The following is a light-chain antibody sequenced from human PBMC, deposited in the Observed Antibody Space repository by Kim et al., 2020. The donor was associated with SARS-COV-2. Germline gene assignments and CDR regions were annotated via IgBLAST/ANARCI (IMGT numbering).Light chain of an antibody. J-gene: IGLJ1*01. CDR3: SSRDSPNKKYV. CDR1: SFRTNY. CDR2: EEN. Sequence: ALGQTVRITCQGDSFRTNYVSWYQHKAGQAPRLVIYEENNRPSGIPDRFAGSSAGNTASLTITGAQVEDEDDYYCSSRDSPNKKYVLGTGTKVTVL. V-gene: IGLV3-19*01.